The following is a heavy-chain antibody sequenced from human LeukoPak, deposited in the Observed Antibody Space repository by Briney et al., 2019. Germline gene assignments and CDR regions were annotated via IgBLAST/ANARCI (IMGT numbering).Heavy chain of an antibody. CDR3: ASFRDLVTITHPFDL. V-gene: IGHV1-69*04. Sequence: SVKVSCKASGGTFSSYAISWVRQAPGQGLEWMGRIIPILGIANYAQKFQGRVTITADKSTSTAYMELSSLRSEDTAVYYCASFRDLVTITHPFDLWGQGTLVTVSS. CDR2: IIPILGIA. CDR1: GGTFSSYA. D-gene: IGHD4-11*01. J-gene: IGHJ4*02.